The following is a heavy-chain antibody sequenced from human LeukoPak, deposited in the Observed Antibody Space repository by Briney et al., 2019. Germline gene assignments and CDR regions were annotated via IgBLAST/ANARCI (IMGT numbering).Heavy chain of an antibody. Sequence: SGGSLRLSCEASGFTFSIYTMNWVRQAPGKGLEWVSIISAGSRHIYYADSVRGRFTISRDDAKNSLYLQMNTLRAEDTAVYYCARVSVAAAGGTFDYWGQGTLVTVSS. J-gene: IGHJ4*02. D-gene: IGHD6-13*01. CDR1: GFTFSIYT. CDR2: ISAGSRHI. CDR3: ARVSVAAAGGTFDY. V-gene: IGHV3-21*01.